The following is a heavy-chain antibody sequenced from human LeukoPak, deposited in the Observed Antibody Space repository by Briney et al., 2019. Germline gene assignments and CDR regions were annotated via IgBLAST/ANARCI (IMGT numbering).Heavy chain of an antibody. J-gene: IGHJ6*03. CDR1: GGSISSYY. Sequence: SETLSLTCTVSGGSISSYYWSWIRQPPGKGLEWIGCIYYSGSTNYNPSLKSRVTISVDTSKNQFSLKLSSVTAADTAVYYCVFVSVSYYYMDVWGKGTTVTVSS. D-gene: IGHD2-8*01. V-gene: IGHV4-59*01. CDR2: IYYSGST. CDR3: VFVSVSYYYMDV.